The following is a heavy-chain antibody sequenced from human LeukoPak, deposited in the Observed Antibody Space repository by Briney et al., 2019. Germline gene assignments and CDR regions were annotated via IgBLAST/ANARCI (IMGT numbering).Heavy chain of an antibody. J-gene: IGHJ6*02. D-gene: IGHD6-19*01. CDR3: ARTYSSGWYRGYYYGMDV. CDR2: IGTASDT. V-gene: IGHV3-13*01. CDR1: GFTFSSYD. Sequence: GGSLRLSCAASGFTFSSYDMHWVRQATGKGLEWVSAIGTASDTYYPGSVKGRFTISRENAKNSLYLQMNSLRAGDTAVYYCARTYSSGWYRGYYYGMDVWGQGTTVTVSS.